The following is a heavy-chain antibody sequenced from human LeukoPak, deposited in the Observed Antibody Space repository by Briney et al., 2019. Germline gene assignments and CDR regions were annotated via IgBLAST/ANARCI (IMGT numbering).Heavy chain of an antibody. Sequence: GGSLRLSCAASGFTFSSYSMNWVRQAPGKGLEWVSSISTSSSYIHYADSVKGRFTISRDNAKNSLYLQMNSLRAEDTAVYYCARGTHCSSTSCRLYGYYYYYMDVWGKGTTVTVSS. CDR1: GFTFSSYS. J-gene: IGHJ6*03. CDR2: ISTSSSYI. CDR3: ARGTHCSSTSCRLYGYYYYYMDV. V-gene: IGHV3-21*01. D-gene: IGHD2-2*01.